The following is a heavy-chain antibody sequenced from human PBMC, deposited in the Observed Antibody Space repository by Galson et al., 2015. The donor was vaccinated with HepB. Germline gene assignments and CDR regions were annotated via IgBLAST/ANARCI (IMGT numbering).Heavy chain of an antibody. CDR1: GFTFSSYA. CDR3: ARAEDILTGYHDY. CDR2: ISYDGSSK. Sequence: SLRLSCAASGFTFSSYAMYWVRQAPGKGLEWVAVISYDGSSKYCADSVKGRFTISRDNSKNTLYLQMNSLRAEDTAVYYCARAEDILTGYHDYWGQGTLVTVSS. D-gene: IGHD3-9*01. V-gene: IGHV3-30*04. J-gene: IGHJ4*02.